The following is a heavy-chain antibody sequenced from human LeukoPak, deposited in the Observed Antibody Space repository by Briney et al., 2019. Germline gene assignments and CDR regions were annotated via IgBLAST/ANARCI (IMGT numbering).Heavy chain of an antibody. D-gene: IGHD2-2*02. Sequence: GGSLRLSCAASGFTFSNCAMTWVRQAPGKGLEWVSSISGGGVSTYYADSVKGRCTISRDNSKNTLYLQMNRLRAEDTAIYYCAKMDNLAVVPAAIDLWGQGTLVTVSS. CDR2: ISGGGVST. V-gene: IGHV3-23*01. CDR3: AKMDNLAVVPAAIDL. J-gene: IGHJ4*02. CDR1: GFTFSNCA.